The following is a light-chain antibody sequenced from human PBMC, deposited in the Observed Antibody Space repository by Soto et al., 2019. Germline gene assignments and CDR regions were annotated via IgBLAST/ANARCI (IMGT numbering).Light chain of an antibody. CDR2: ANN. CDR3: QSYDNTQGGSYV. J-gene: IGLJ1*01. CDR1: SSNIGADYT. V-gene: IGLV1-40*01. Sequence: QSVLTQPPSVSGAPGQRVTLSCTGSSSNIGADYTVHWYQLLPGAAPKLLIYANNNRPSGVPDRFSGSKSGTSASMAITGLQAEDEADYYCQSYDNTQGGSYVFGTGIKLTVL.